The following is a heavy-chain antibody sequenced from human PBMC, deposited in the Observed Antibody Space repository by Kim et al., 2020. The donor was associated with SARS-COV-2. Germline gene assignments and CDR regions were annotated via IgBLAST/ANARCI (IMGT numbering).Heavy chain of an antibody. CDR2: ISGSGAPT. CDR3: AKASSRGAYLTYFDY. D-gene: IGHD1-26*01. CDR1: GFTFNNYA. J-gene: IGHJ4*02. V-gene: IGHV3-23*01. Sequence: GGSLRLSCAASGFTFNNYAMSWVRQAPGKGLEWVSTISGSGAPTYYADSVKGRFTISRDDSKNTLHLQMNSLRAEDTAVYYWAKASSRGAYLTYFDYWGPETLVTVSS.